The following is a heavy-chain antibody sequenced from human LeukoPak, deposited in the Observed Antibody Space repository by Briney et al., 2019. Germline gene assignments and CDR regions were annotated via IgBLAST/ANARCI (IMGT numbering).Heavy chain of an antibody. V-gene: IGHV3-9*01. CDR1: GFTFDDYA. Sequence: GRSLRLSCAASGFTFDDYAMHWVRQAPGKGLEWVSGISWNSGSIGYADSVKGRFTISRDNAKNSLYLQMNSLRAEDTALYYCAKEYYYDSSGYYQGYYYGMDVWGQGTTVTVSS. CDR2: ISWNSGSI. J-gene: IGHJ6*02. CDR3: AKEYYYDSSGYYQGYYYGMDV. D-gene: IGHD3-22*01.